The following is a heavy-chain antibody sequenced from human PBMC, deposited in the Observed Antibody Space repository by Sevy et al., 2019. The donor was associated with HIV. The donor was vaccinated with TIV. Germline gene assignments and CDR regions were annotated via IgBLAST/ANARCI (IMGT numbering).Heavy chain of an antibody. V-gene: IGHV4-59*01. CDR3: ARDRTTVYYYNGMDV. J-gene: IGHJ6*02. Sequence: SETLSLTCTVSGDSISSYYWSWIRQPPGKGLEWMGYIYYSGSTNYNPSLKSRVTISIDTSKNQFSLKVSSVTAADTAVYYCARDRTTVYYYNGMDVWGQGTTVTVSS. CDR1: GDSISSYY. CDR2: IYYSGST. D-gene: IGHD4-4*01.